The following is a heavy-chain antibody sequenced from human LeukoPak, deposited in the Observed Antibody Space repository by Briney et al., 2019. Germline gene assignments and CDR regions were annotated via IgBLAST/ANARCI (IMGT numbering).Heavy chain of an antibody. J-gene: IGHJ4*02. CDR1: GFTFSSYA. CDR2: ISYDGSNK. D-gene: IGHD4-17*01. V-gene: IGHV3-30-3*01. Sequence: GRSLRLSCTASGFTFSSYAMHWVRQAPGKGLEWVAVISYDGSNKYYADSVKGRFTISRDNSKNTLYLQMNSLRAEDTAVYYCAKDLGTVTRAFDYWGQGTLVTVSS. CDR3: AKDLGTVTRAFDY.